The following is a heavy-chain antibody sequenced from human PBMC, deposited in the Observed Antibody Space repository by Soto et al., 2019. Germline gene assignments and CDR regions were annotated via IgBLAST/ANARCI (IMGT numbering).Heavy chain of an antibody. CDR2: IIPIFGTA. J-gene: IGHJ6*02. D-gene: IGHD3-22*01. CDR3: ASQVTYDYDSSPLGHYYYGMDV. V-gene: IGHV1-69*01. CDR1: GGTFSSYA. Sequence: QVQLVQSGAEVKKPGSSVKVSCKASGGTFSSYAISWVRQAPGQGLEWMGGIIPIFGTANYAQKFQGRVTITADDSTSTAYMELSSLRSEETAVYYCASQVTYDYDSSPLGHYYYGMDVWGQGTTVTVSS.